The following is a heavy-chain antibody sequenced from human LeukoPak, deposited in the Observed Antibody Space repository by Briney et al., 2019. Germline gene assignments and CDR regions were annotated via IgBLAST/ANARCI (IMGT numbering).Heavy chain of an antibody. J-gene: IGHJ4*02. CDR1: GFTFGTYG. V-gene: IGHV3-48*01. CDR3: AREYVAFDY. Sequence: GGSLRLSCAASGFTFGTYGMVWVRQAPGKGLEWVSYISSSSNTIQYADSVKGRFTISRDNAKNSLYLQMDSLRAEDTAVYYCAREYVAFDYWGQGALVTASS. D-gene: IGHD2-21*01. CDR2: ISSSSNTI.